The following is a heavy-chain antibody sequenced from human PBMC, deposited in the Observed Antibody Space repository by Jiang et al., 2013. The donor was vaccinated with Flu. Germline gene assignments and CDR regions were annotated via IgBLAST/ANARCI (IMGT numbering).Heavy chain of an antibody. D-gene: IGHD4-17*01. CDR3: ASRMTTETTVDY. V-gene: IGHV4-31*02. Sequence: SLKSRVTISVDTSKNQFSLKLSSVTAADTAVYYCASRMTTETTVDYWGQGTLVTVSS. J-gene: IGHJ4*02.